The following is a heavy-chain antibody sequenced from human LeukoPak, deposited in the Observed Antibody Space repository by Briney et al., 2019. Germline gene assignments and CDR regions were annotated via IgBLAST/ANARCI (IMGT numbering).Heavy chain of an antibody. V-gene: IGHV4-39*07. CDR2: IYYSGST. Sequence: SETLSLTCTVSGGSISSSGYYWGWIRQPPGKGLEWIGTIYYSGSTYYNPSLKSRVTISVDTSKNQFSLKLSSVTAADTAVYYCARDLSLDSWGQGTLVTVSS. CDR1: GGSISSSGYY. CDR3: ARDLSLDS. J-gene: IGHJ5*01.